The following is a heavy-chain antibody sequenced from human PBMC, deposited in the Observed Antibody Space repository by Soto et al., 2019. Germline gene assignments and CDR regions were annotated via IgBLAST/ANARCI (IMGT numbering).Heavy chain of an antibody. Sequence: GGFLRLSCAASGFTFSSYSMNWVRQAPGKGLEWVSSISSSSSYIYYADSVKGRFTISRDNAKNSLYLQMNSLRAEDTAVYYCARGATDILYSGYDLLSFDYWGQGTLVTVSS. J-gene: IGHJ4*02. CDR2: ISSSSSYI. D-gene: IGHD5-12*01. CDR1: GFTFSSYS. CDR3: ARGATDILYSGYDLLSFDY. V-gene: IGHV3-21*01.